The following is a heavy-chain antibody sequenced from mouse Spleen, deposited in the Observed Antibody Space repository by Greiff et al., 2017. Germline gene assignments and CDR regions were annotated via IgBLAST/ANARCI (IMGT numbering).Heavy chain of an antibody. Sequence: EVQLQQSGPGLVKPSQSLSLTCSVTGYSITSGYYWNWIRQSPGNKLEWMGYLSYDGSNNYNPTLKNRIAITRDTSKNQFFLKLNSVTTEDTATYYCARKRLLFDYWGQGTTLTVSS. D-gene: IGHD2-3*01. J-gene: IGHJ2*01. CDR1: GYSITSGYY. CDR3: ARKRLLFDY. CDR2: LSYDGSN. V-gene: IGHV3-6*01.